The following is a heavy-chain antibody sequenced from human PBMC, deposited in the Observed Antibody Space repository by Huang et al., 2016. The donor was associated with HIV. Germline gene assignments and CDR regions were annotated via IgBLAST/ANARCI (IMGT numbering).Heavy chain of an antibody. CDR3: ARDTTTVAGLDF. D-gene: IGHD6-19*01. V-gene: IGHV3-30*14. CDR2: ISFGGRNK. CDR1: GFTFRDHP. J-gene: IGHJ4*02. Sequence: AVSGFTFRDHPMHWVRQAPGKVLEWVAVISFGGRNKFYADFVRGRFTISRDNSKNILYLQLNRLTPADTSIYYCARDTTTVAGLDFWGQGALVTVSS.